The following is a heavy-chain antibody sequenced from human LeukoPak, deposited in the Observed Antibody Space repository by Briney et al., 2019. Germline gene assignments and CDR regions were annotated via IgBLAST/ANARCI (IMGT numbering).Heavy chain of an antibody. Sequence: ASVKVSCKASGGTFSSYAISWVRQAPGQGLEWMGGIIPIFGTANYAQKFQGRVTITADESTSTAYMELSSLRSEDTSVYNCARARSNDYGDYGYNYYYGMDVWGQGTTVTVSS. CDR2: IIPIFGTA. V-gene: IGHV1-69*13. J-gene: IGHJ6*02. D-gene: IGHD4-17*01. CDR1: GGTFSSYA. CDR3: ARARSNDYGDYGYNYYYGMDV.